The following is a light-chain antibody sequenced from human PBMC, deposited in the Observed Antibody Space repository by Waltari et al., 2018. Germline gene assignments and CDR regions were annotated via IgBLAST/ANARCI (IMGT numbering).Light chain of an antibody. J-gene: IGKJ3*01. V-gene: IGKV3-20*01. CDR1: QSFSSSY. Sequence: EIVLTQSPGTLSLSPGERATLSCRASQSFSSSYLAWYQQKPGQAPRLLVYGGSNRATGIPDRFSGSASGADFTLTINRLEPEDSAVYYCQQYGLSIFTFGPGTKVDIK. CDR2: GGS. CDR3: QQYGLSIFT.